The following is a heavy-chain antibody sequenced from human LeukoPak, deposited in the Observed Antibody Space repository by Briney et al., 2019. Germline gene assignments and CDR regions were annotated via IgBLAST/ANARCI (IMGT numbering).Heavy chain of an antibody. D-gene: IGHD6-13*01. V-gene: IGHV3-53*01. CDR2: IYSDGST. CDR1: GFTVRSNY. Sequence: GGSLTLSCAASGFTVRSNYMNWVRQAPGKGLEWVSVIYSDGSTHYANSVKGRFTISRDNSKNTLYLQMNSLRAEDTAVYYCARVKTPGIASAPFDPWGQGTLVTVSS. J-gene: IGHJ5*02. CDR3: ARVKTPGIASAPFDP.